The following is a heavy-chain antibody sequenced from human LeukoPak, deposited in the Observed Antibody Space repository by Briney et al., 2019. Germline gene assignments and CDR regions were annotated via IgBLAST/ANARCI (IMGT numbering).Heavy chain of an antibody. V-gene: IGHV3-23*01. CDR2: IFQGGGEI. CDR3: ATYRQVLLPFES. D-gene: IGHD5-18*01. Sequence: GGTLRLSCAASGITFSSYGMSWVRQSPGKKGLEWVSSIFQGGGEIHYADSVRGRFAISRDNSKSTLFLQMNSLRAEDTAIYYCATYRQVLLPFESWGQGTLVTVSS. CDR1: GITFSSYG. J-gene: IGHJ4*02.